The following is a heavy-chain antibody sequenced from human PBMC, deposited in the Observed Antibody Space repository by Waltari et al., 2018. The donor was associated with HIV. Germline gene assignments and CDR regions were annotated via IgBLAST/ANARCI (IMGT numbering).Heavy chain of an antibody. CDR1: GFTLRSYT. CDR3: ARDGKSGSVDGFDI. D-gene: IGHD1-1*01. CDR2: ITWDGKE. V-gene: IGHV3-30*04. Sequence: QVQLVESGGGVVQPGRSLVLSCAASGFTLRSYTMHWVRQAPGKGLEWVALITWDGKENHADSVKGRFTVSRDDSRNILHLQMNSLRPEDTAVYYCARDGKSGSVDGFDIWGQGAMVTVSS. J-gene: IGHJ3*02.